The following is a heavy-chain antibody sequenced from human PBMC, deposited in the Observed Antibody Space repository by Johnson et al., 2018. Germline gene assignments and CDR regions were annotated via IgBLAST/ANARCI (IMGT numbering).Heavy chain of an antibody. CDR1: GFTFSSYW. Sequence: VQLQESGGGLVQPGGSXRLSCAASGFTFSSYWMSWVRQAPGKGLEWVANIKQDGSEKYYVDSMKGRFTISRDNAKNSLYLQMNSLRAEDTAVYDCAKNTRGAFDIWGQGTMVTVSS. V-gene: IGHV3-7*01. D-gene: IGHD2/OR15-2a*01. J-gene: IGHJ3*02. CDR3: AKNTRGAFDI. CDR2: IKQDGSEK.